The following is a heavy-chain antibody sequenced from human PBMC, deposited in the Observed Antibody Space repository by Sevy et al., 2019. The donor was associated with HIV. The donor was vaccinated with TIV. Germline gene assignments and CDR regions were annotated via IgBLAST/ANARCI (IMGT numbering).Heavy chain of an antibody. V-gene: IGHV1-46*01. D-gene: IGHD3-10*01. J-gene: IGHJ4*02. Sequence: ASVKVASKASGYTFTSYYMHWVRQAPGQGLEWMGMINPSGGSTSYAQKFQGRVTMTRDTSTSTVYMELSSLRSEDTAVYYCARERPARFAVRGVTGIDYWGQGTLVTVSS. CDR2: INPSGGST. CDR1: GYTFTSYY. CDR3: ARERPARFAVRGVTGIDY.